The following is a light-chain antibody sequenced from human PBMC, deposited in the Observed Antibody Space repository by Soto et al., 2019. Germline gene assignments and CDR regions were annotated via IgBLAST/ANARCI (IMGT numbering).Light chain of an antibody. Sequence: QSVLTQPRSVSGSPGQSVTISCTGTSNDVGGYNFVSWYQQHPGKVPKLFIYDVSRRPSGVPDRFSGSKSGNTASLTISGLQDEEEEAYYCSSYAGSYTLVFGGGTKLTVL. CDR1: SNDVGGYNF. J-gene: IGLJ2*01. V-gene: IGLV2-11*01. CDR2: DVS. CDR3: SSYAGSYTLV.